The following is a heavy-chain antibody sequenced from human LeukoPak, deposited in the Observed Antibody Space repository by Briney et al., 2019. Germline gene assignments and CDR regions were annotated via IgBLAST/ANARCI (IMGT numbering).Heavy chain of an antibody. D-gene: IGHD3-10*01. CDR2: ISYDGSNK. Sequence: PGGSLRLSCAASGFTFSSYAMHWVRQAPGKGLEWVAVISYDGSNKYYADSVKGRFTISRDNSKNTLYLQMNSLRAEDTAVYYCARDGDPRSITMVRGVITASGMDVWGKGTTVTVSS. J-gene: IGHJ6*03. CDR3: ARDGDPRSITMVRGVITASGMDV. V-gene: IGHV3-30*04. CDR1: GFTFSSYA.